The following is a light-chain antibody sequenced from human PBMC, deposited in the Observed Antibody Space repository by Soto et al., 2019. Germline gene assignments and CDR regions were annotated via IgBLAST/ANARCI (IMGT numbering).Light chain of an antibody. CDR2: EVS. CDR1: SDDVATYNR. Sequence: QSALSQPPSVSGAPGQSITISCTGTSDDVATYNRVSWYRQSPGTAPKLLIYEVSNRPSGVPDRFSGSKSGNTASLTISGLQAEDEADYYCSSYASGAIVVFGGVTKLTVL. J-gene: IGLJ2*01. CDR3: SSYASGAIVV. V-gene: IGLV2-18*02.